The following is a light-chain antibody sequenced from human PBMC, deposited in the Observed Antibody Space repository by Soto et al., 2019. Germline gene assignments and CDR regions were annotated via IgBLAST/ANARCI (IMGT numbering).Light chain of an antibody. CDR1: NSSIGTNY. V-gene: IGLV1-47*01. Sequence: QSVLTQPPSASGTPGQRVTISCSGSNSSIGTNYVYWYQQLPGTAPKLLIYRSNQRPSGVPDRFSGSKSGTSASLAISGLRSEDEADYYCATWDDSLSGGEVFGGGTKLTV. CDR3: ATWDDSLSGGEV. J-gene: IGLJ2*01. CDR2: RSN.